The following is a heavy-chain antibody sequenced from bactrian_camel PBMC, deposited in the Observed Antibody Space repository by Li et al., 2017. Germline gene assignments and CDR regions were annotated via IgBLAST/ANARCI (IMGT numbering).Heavy chain of an antibody. J-gene: IGHJ4*01. CDR2: IDMDGRT. CDR1: GDTDSDI. D-gene: IGHD6*01. Sequence: HVQLVESGGGSVQAGGSLRLSCAATVSGDTDSDILWAWFRQSPGQERAGVADIDMDGRTSYAESVKGRFTIAYDNAKKTLYLQINRLKPEDTAMYYCAAGRGFWYGDSCLRELDYWGQGTQVTVS. CDR3: AAGRGFWYGDSCLRELDY. V-gene: IGHV3S53*01.